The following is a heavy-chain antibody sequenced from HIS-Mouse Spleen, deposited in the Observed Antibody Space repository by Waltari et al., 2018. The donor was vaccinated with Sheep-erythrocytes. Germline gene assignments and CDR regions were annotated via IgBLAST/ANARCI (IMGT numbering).Heavy chain of an antibody. Sequence: EVQLVETGGGLIQPGGSLRLSCAASGFTVRSNYMSWVRQAPGKGLEWVSVIYSGGRTYYADSVKGRFTISRDNSKNTLYLQMNSLRAEDTAVYYCARRIRFLEWYWGQGTLVTVSS. CDR1: GFTVRSNY. CDR3: ARRIRFLEWY. V-gene: IGHV3-53*02. J-gene: IGHJ4*02. CDR2: IYSGGRT. D-gene: IGHD3-3*01.